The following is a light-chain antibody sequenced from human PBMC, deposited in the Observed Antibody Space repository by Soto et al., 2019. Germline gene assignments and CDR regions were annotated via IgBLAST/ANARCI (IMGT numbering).Light chain of an antibody. V-gene: IGKV1-27*01. CDR2: AAS. CDR3: QKYKSETPWT. CDR1: QDIGDY. Sequence: DIQMTQFPSSLSASVGDRVTITCRASQDIGDYLAWYQQRPGKVPKILIYAASTLQSEVPSRFSGSGSGTDFTLTISSLQPEDVATYYCQKYKSETPWTFGQGTKVEVK. J-gene: IGKJ1*01.